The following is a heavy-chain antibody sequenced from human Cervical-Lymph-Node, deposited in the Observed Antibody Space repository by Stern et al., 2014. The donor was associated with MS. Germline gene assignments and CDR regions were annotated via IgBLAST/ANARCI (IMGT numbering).Heavy chain of an antibody. V-gene: IGHV1-69*09. CDR1: GGKLSSSFA. D-gene: IGHD4-17*01. CDR3: ARGIVTNRPASTLHNLFDP. Sequence: QVQLVQSGAEVKKPGSSVNVSCKPSGGKLSSSFAVSWVRQAPGQGLEWMGRILPIIGLANYAQKFQTRLTITADKSTSTVYMELSSLTSEDTALYYCARGIVTNRPASTLHNLFDPWGQGTLVTVSS. CDR2: ILPIIGLA. J-gene: IGHJ5*02.